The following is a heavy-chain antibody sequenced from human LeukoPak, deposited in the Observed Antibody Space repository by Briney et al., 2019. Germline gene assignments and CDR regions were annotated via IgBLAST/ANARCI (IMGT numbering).Heavy chain of an antibody. V-gene: IGHV4-38-2*01. CDR3: ARLWGVTMVRGVIITGWFDP. D-gene: IGHD3-10*01. Sequence: SETLSLTCAVSGYSISSGYYWGWIRRPPGKGLEWIGSIYHSGSTYYNPSLKSRVTISVDTSKNQFSLKLSSVTAADTAVYYCARLWGVTMVRGVIITGWFDPWGQGTLVTVSS. CDR1: GYSISSGYY. J-gene: IGHJ5*02. CDR2: IYHSGST.